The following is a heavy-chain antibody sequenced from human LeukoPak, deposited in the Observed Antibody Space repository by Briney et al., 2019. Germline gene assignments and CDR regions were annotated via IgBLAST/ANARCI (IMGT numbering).Heavy chain of an antibody. Sequence: PSQTLSLTCTVSGGSISSGGYYWSWIRQHPGKGLEWIGYIYYSGSTYYNPSLKSRVTISVDTSKNQFSLKLSSVTAADTAVYYCARGLLGSYYYYGMDVWGQGTTVTVSS. D-gene: IGHD2-8*02. CDR2: IYYSGST. CDR1: GGSISSGGYY. CDR3: ARGLLGSYYYYGMDV. J-gene: IGHJ6*02. V-gene: IGHV4-31*03.